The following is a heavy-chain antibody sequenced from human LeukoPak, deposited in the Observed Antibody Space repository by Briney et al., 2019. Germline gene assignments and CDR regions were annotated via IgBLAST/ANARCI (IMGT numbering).Heavy chain of an antibody. CDR2: INHSGST. V-gene: IGHV4-34*01. Sequence: MSSETLSLTCAVYGGSFSNYYWSWIRQPPGKGPEWIGEINHSGSTKYNPSLKSRVTISIDTSKNQLSLKLSSVTAADTAVYSCARHVARAFDIWGQGAMVTVSS. CDR3: ARHVARAFDI. J-gene: IGHJ3*02. CDR1: GGSFSNYY.